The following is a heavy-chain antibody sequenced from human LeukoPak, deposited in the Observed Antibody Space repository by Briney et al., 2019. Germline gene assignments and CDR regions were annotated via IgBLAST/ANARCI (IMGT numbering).Heavy chain of an antibody. D-gene: IGHD6-13*01. J-gene: IGHJ6*02. CDR3: ARDLAAARPYYYYGMDV. CDR2: IIPIFGTA. CDR1: GGTFSSYA. V-gene: IGHV1-69*13. Sequence: ASVKVSCKASGGTFSSYAISWVRQAPGQGLEWMGGIIPIFGTANYAQKFQGRVTITADESTSTAYMELSSLRSGDTAVYYCARDLAAARPYYYYGMDVWGQGTTVTVSS.